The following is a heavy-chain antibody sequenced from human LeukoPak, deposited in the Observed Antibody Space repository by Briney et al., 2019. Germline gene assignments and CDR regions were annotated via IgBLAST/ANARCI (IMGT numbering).Heavy chain of an antibody. CDR3: AKVSISVPAAMSYCYGMDV. V-gene: IGHV3-30*18. Sequence: GRSLRLSCAASGYTFSSYGMHWVRQAPGKGLEWVAVISYDGSNKYYADSVKGRFTISRDNSKNTLYLQMNSLRAEDTAVYYCAKVSISVPAAMSYCYGMDVWGQGTTVTVSS. D-gene: IGHD2-2*01. CDR2: ISYDGSNK. J-gene: IGHJ6*02. CDR1: GYTFSSYG.